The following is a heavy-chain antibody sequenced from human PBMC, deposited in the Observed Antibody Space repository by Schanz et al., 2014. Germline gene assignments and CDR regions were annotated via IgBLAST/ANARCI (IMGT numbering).Heavy chain of an antibody. CDR3: VPMSIAAH. CDR2: ISSTSSYI. J-gene: IGHJ4*02. V-gene: IGHV3-21*01. Sequence: VQLVESGGGVVQPGRSLRLSCAASGFTFSNYSMNWVRQAPGKGLEWVSSISSTSSYIFYADSVKGQFTISRDNAKNSLYLQMNSLRAEDTAVYYCVPMSIAAHWGQGTLVTVSS. CDR1: GFTFSNYS. D-gene: IGHD6-6*01.